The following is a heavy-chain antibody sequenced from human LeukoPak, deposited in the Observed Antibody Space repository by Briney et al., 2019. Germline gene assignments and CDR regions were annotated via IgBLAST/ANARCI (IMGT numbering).Heavy chain of an antibody. CDR1: GFIFSSYA. CDR3: ARGVAENGNPNYFDP. V-gene: IGHV3-33*01. D-gene: IGHD6-13*01. Sequence: GASLSLSCAASGFIFSSYAMNWVRQAPGTGLEWVAVIWSDGTRKYYIDSVKGRFTISRDNSKNPLYLQMNSLRAEDTAVYSCARGVAENGNPNYFDPWGRGTLVTVSS. CDR2: IWSDGTRK. J-gene: IGHJ5*02.